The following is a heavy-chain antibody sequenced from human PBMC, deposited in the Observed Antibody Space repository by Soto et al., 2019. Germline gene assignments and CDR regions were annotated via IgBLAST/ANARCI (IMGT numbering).Heavy chain of an antibody. D-gene: IGHD2-15*01. V-gene: IGHV3-33*01. Sequence: GGSLRLSCAASGFTFSSYGMHWVRQAPGKGLEWVAVIWYDGSNKYYADSVKGRFTISRDNSKNTLYLQMNSLRAEDTAVYYCARDGRSPRYCSGGSCYKQGFDYWGQGTLVTVSS. CDR2: IWYDGSNK. J-gene: IGHJ4*02. CDR3: ARDGRSPRYCSGGSCYKQGFDY. CDR1: GFTFSSYG.